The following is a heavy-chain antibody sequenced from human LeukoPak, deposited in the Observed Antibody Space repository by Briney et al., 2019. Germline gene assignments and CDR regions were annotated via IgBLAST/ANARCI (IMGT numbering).Heavy chain of an antibody. CDR3: ARGANMDTAMVY. CDR2: MNPNSGNT. D-gene: IGHD5-18*01. Sequence: ASVKVSCKGSGFTSTSYDINWVRQATGQGLEWMGWMNPNSGNTGYAQKFQGRVTMTRNTSISTAYMELSSLRSEDTAVYYCARGANMDTAMVYWGQGTLVTVSS. V-gene: IGHV1-8*01. J-gene: IGHJ4*02. CDR1: GFTSTSYD.